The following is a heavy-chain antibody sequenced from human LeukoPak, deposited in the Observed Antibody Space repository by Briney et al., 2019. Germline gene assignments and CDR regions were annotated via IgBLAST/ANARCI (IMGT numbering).Heavy chain of an antibody. CDR2: ISGSGGGT. CDR3: ARDSLARPLGY. Sequence: GGSLRLSCAASGFTFRSYAMSWVRQAPGKGLEWVSAISGSGGGTYYADSVKGRFTISRDNSKNTLYLQMNSLRAEDTAVYYCARDSLARPLGYWGQGTLVTVSS. J-gene: IGHJ4*02. V-gene: IGHV3-23*01. D-gene: IGHD6-6*01. CDR1: GFTFRSYA.